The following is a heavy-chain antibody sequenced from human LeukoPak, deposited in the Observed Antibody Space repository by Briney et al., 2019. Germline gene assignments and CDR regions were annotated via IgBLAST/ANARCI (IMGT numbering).Heavy chain of an antibody. Sequence: SETLSLTCAVYGGSLNDYYWSWIRQPPGKGLEWIGEINHSGSTNYNPSLKSRVTIPVDTSKNQFSLRLSSVTAADTAVYYCARDIAAAGPWYFDLWGRGTLVTVSS. CDR3: ARDIAAAGPWYFDL. CDR1: GGSLNDYY. CDR2: INHSGST. V-gene: IGHV4-34*01. J-gene: IGHJ2*01. D-gene: IGHD6-13*01.